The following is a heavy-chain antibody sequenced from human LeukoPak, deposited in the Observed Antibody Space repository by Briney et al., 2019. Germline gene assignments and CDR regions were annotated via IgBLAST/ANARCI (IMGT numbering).Heavy chain of an antibody. D-gene: IGHD3-3*01. CDR3: ARDRYPSYDFWSGYLIFDY. Sequence: SVRVSCKASGYTFTDYGINWVRQAPGQGLEWMGGIIPIFGTANYAQKFQGRVTITTDESTSTAYMELSSLRSEDTAVYYCARDRYPSYDFWSGYLIFDYWGQGTLVTVSS. CDR1: GYTFTDYG. J-gene: IGHJ4*02. V-gene: IGHV1-69*05. CDR2: IIPIFGTA.